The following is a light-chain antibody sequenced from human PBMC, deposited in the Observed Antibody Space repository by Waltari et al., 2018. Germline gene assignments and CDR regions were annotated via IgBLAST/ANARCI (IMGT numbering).Light chain of an antibody. J-gene: IGLJ2*01. CDR3: GTWDTSLSPGEV. V-gene: IGLV1-51*01. CDR1: SHNIGNNY. CDR2: DNY. Sequence: SVLTQPPSVSAAPGQKVTISCSGSSHNIGNNYVAWYQQRPGRAPKRLIYDNYKRPAGVPGRFSGSRSGTSATLGITGIQTGDEAVYYCGTWDTSLSPGEVFGGGTKLTVL.